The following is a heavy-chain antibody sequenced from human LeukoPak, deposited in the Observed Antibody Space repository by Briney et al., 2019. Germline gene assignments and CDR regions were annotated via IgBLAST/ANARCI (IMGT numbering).Heavy chain of an antibody. CDR2: IYYSGST. Sequence: SQTLSLTCTVSGGSISSGGYYWSWIRQHPGKGLEWIGYIYYSGSTYYNPSLKSRVTISVDTSKNQFSLKLSSVTAADTAVYYCARDANHPLWRAFDIWGQGTMVTVSS. V-gene: IGHV4-31*03. J-gene: IGHJ3*02. CDR3: ARDANHPLWRAFDI. CDR1: GGSISSGGYY. D-gene: IGHD3-10*01.